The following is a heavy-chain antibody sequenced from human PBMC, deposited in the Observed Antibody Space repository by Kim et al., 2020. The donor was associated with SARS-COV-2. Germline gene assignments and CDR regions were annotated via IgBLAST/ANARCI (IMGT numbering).Heavy chain of an antibody. D-gene: IGHD3-22*01. V-gene: IGHV3-9*01. J-gene: IGHJ4*02. Sequence: GGSLRLSCAASGFTFGDYAMHWVRQAPGKGLEWVSGISWNSGSIGYADSVKGRFTISRDNAKNSLYLQMNSLRAEDTALYYCAKDGRIGWSSGYYQSFPNYFDYWGQGTLVTVSS. CDR2: ISWNSGSI. CDR1: GFTFGDYA. CDR3: AKDGRIGWSSGYYQSFPNYFDY.